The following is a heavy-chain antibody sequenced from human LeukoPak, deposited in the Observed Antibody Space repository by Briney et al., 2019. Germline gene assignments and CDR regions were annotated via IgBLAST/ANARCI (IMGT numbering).Heavy chain of an antibody. Sequence: SVRVSCKASGGTFSSYAISWVRQAPGQGLEWMGGIIPIFGTANYAQKFQGRVTITADESTSTAYMELSSLRSEDTAVYYCAGYYGSGSYNPWGQGTLVTVSS. CDR2: IIPIFGTA. J-gene: IGHJ5*02. D-gene: IGHD3-10*01. V-gene: IGHV1-69*13. CDR3: AGYYGSGSYNP. CDR1: GGTFSSYA.